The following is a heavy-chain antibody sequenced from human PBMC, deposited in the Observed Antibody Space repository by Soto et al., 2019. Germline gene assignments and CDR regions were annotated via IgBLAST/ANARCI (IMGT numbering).Heavy chain of an antibody. CDR3: ASGESGSYSGWVYYYYYGMDV. CDR1: GFTFSSYS. CDR2: ISSSSSYI. Sequence: EVQLVESGGGLVKPGGSLRLSCAASGFTFSSYSMNWVRQAPGKGLEWVSSISSSSSYIYYADSVKGLFTISRDKAKNPLYRQMNSLRAEDTAVYYCASGESGSYSGWVYYYYYGMDVWGQGTTVNVSS. V-gene: IGHV3-21*01. D-gene: IGHD1-26*01. J-gene: IGHJ6*02.